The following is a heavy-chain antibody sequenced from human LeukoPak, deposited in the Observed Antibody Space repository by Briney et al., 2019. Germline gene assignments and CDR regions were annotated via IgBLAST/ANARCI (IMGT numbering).Heavy chain of an antibody. J-gene: IGHJ5*02. V-gene: IGHV4-34*01. CDR1: GGSFSGHY. Sequence: PSETLSLTCAVYGGSFSGHYWSWIRQPPGKGLEWIGEINHSGSTNYNPSLKSRVTISVDTSKNQFSLKLNSVTAADTAVYYCARHAIWTRITMARGGARGRWFDPWGQGTLVTVSS. CDR2: INHSGST. D-gene: IGHD3-10*01. CDR3: ARHAIWTRITMARGGARGRWFDP.